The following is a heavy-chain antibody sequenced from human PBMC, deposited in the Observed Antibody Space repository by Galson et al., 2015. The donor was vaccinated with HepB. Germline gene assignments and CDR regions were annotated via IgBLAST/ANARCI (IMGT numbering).Heavy chain of an antibody. CDR3: AREYCSSTSCYPDAFDI. Sequence: SLRLSCAASGFTFSSYGMHWVRQAPGKGLEWVAVIWYDGSNKYYADSVKGRFTISRDNSKNTLYLQMNSLRAEDTAVYYCAREYCSSTSCYPDAFDIWGQGTMVTVSS. CDR2: IWYDGSNK. CDR1: GFTFSSYG. J-gene: IGHJ3*02. V-gene: IGHV3-33*01. D-gene: IGHD2-2*01.